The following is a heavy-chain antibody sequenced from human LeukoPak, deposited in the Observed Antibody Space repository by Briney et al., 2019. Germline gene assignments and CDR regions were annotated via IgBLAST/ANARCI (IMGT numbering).Heavy chain of an antibody. J-gene: IGHJ6*03. D-gene: IGHD1-14*01. Sequence: PGGSLRLSCAASGFSFSSYGMQWVRQAPGKGLEWVAYIRYDGGDKYYADSVKGRFTISRDNSKNTLYLQMNSLRAEDTAVYYCAKAPGYYYYYMDVWGKGTTVTISS. CDR2: IRYDGGDK. CDR3: AKAPGYYYYYMDV. CDR1: GFSFSSYG. V-gene: IGHV3-30*02.